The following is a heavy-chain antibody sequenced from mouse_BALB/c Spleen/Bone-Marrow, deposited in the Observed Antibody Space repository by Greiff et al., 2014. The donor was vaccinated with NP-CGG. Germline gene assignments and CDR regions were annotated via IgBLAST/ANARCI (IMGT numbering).Heavy chain of an antibody. CDR2: IDPANGNT. V-gene: IGHV14-3*02. Sequence: EVQVEQSGAELVKPGASVKLSCTASGFNIKDTYMHWVKQRPEQGLEWIGRIDPANGNTKYDPKFQGKATITADTSSNTAYLQISSLTADDTSVYECARYYYAMDYWGQGTSVTVSS. CDR1: GFNIKDTY. CDR3: ARYYYAMDY. J-gene: IGHJ4*01.